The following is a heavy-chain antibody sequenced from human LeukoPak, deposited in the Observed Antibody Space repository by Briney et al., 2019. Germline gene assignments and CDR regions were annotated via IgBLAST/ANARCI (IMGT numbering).Heavy chain of an antibody. CDR1: GFTFSSYP. CDR2: ISGSGGST. D-gene: IGHD6-13*01. CDR3: AILPGYSSGWYEVNY. V-gene: IGHV3-23*01. J-gene: IGHJ4*02. Sequence: GGPLSLSGEASGFTFSSYPMSWVRQAPGKGLEWVSGISGSGGSTYYADSVKGRFTISRDNSRNTLYLQMNSPRAEDTAVYYCAILPGYSSGWYEVNYWGQGTLVTVSS.